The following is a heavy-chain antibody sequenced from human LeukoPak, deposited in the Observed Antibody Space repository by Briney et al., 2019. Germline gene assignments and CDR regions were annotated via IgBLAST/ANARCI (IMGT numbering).Heavy chain of an antibody. CDR3: ARVPQGSSDAFDI. D-gene: IGHD6-6*01. J-gene: IGHJ3*02. CDR1: GGSISSYY. V-gene: IGHV4-59*01. CDR2: IYYSGST. Sequence: SETLSLTCTVSGGSISSYYWSWIRQPPGKGLEWIGYIYYSGSTNYNPSLKSRVTISVDTSKNQFSLKLSSVTAADTAVYYCARVPQGSSDAFDIWGQGTMVTVSS.